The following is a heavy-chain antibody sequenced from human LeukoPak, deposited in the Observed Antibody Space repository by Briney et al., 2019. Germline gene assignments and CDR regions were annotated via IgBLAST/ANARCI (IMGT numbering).Heavy chain of an antibody. CDR3: ATAVTGTRNFDY. Sequence: PGGSLRLSCAASGFMFSSYAMTWVRQAPGKGLEWVSTISSTSGSTYYTDSVKGRFTISRDNSKNMLYLQMNSLRADDTAAYYCATAVTGTRNFDYWGQGTLVTVSS. J-gene: IGHJ4*02. CDR1: GFMFSSYA. D-gene: IGHD6-13*01. V-gene: IGHV3-23*01. CDR2: ISSTSGST.